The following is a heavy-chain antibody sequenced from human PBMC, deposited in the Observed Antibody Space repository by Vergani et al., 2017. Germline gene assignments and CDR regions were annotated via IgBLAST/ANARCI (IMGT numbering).Heavy chain of an antibody. CDR1: GFTFSSYA. D-gene: IGHD4-23*01. J-gene: IGHJ1*01. CDR2: ISGSGGST. CDR3: ATDYGGNSAEDFQH. V-gene: IGHV3-23*01. Sequence: EVQLLESGGGLVQPGGSLRLSCAASGFTFSSYAMSWVRQAPGKGLEWVSAISGSGGSTDYADSVKGRFAISRDNSKNTLYLQMNSLRADDTAVYYCATDYGGNSAEDFQHGGRGSLVTVSS.